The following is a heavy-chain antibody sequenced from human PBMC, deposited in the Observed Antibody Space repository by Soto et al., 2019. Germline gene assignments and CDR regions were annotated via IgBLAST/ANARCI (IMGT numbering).Heavy chain of an antibody. CDR1: GGTFSSYA. CDR2: IIPIFGTA. Sequence: QVQLVQSGAEVKKPGSSVKVSCKASGGTFSSYAISWVRQAPGQGLEWMGGIIPIFGTANYAQKFQGRVTIAADESTGTAYMELSSLRSEDTAVYYCARSYCSGGSCYSAYDYGMDVWGQGTTVTVSS. CDR3: ARSYCSGGSCYSAYDYGMDV. J-gene: IGHJ6*02. D-gene: IGHD2-15*01. V-gene: IGHV1-69*01.